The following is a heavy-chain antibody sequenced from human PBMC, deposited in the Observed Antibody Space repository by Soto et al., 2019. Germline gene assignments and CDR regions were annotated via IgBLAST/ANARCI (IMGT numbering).Heavy chain of an antibody. V-gene: IGHV1-46*01. CDR3: ARDRCDTTSCYECDY. CDR2: INPSGDIT. J-gene: IGHJ4*02. Sequence: SVKLSCKASGYTLTSDYRHWVRQAPGQGLEYMGIINPSGDITRFAQKFQGRVSLTRDTSTSTFYMELSSLRSDDTAVYYCARDRCDTTSCYECDYWGQGTLVTVS. CDR1: GYTLTSDY. D-gene: IGHD2-2*01.